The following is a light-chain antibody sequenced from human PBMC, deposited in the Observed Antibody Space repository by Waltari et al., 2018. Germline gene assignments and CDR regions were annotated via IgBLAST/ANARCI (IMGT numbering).Light chain of an antibody. Sequence: DIVMTQSPDSLAVSLGERATINCKSSQSVLYSSNNKNYLTWYQQKPGQPPKLLFYWASTRESGVPDGFSGSGSGADFTLTISSLQAEDVAVYYCQQYYSTPYTFGQGTRLEIK. CDR1: QSVLYSSNNKNY. CDR2: WAS. CDR3: QQYYSTPYT. J-gene: IGKJ2*01. V-gene: IGKV4-1*01.